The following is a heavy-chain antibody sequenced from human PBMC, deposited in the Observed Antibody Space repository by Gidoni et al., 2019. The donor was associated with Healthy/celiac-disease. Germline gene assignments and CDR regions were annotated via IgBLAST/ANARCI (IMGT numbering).Heavy chain of an antibody. CDR3: ARRVPAAPYGMDV. D-gene: IGHD2-2*01. J-gene: IGHJ6*02. Sequence: QVQLQESGPGLVKPSQTLSLTCTVSGRSISSGGYYWRWIRQHPGKGLEWIGYIYYSGSTYYNPSLKSRVTISVDTSKNQFSLKLSSVTAADTAVYYCARRVPAAPYGMDVWGQGTTVTVSS. CDR2: IYYSGST. V-gene: IGHV4-31*03. CDR1: GRSISSGGYY.